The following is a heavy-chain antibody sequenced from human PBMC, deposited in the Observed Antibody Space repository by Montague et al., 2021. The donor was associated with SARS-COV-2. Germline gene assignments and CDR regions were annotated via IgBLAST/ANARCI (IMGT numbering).Heavy chain of an antibody. CDR2: ISHGGST. CDR3: ARARQDVVVPALGIGAYYYYYYMDV. V-gene: IGHV4-34*01. Sequence: SETLSLTCAVFSGSFSSFYWNWIRQPPGKGLEWIGEISHGGSTYYNSSLKSRVTISVDTSKNQFSLKLSSVTAADTAVYYCARARQDVVVPALGIGAYYYYYYMDVWGKGTTVTVSS. J-gene: IGHJ6*03. D-gene: IGHD2-2*01. CDR1: SGSFSSFY.